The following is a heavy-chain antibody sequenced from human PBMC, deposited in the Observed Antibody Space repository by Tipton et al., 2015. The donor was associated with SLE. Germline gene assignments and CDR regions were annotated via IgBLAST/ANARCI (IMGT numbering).Heavy chain of an antibody. CDR1: GFTFSSYG. CDR3: ARVAADQFAYWYFDL. Sequence: SLRLSCAASGFTFSSYGMHWVRQAPGKGLEWVAFIRYDGSNKYYADSVKGRFTISRDNSKNTLYLQMNSLRAEDTAVYYCARVAADQFAYWYFDLWGRGTLVTVSS. CDR2: IRYDGSNK. J-gene: IGHJ2*01. V-gene: IGHV3-30*02. D-gene: IGHD6-25*01.